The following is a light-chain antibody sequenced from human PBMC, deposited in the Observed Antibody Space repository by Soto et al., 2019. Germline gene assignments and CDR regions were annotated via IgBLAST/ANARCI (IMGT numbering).Light chain of an antibody. V-gene: IGLV2-14*01. CDR3: SSYRSSIIPVV. CDR1: STDIGYYDY. Sequence: QSALTQPASVSGSPGQSITMSCTGTSTDIGYYDYVSWYQQHPDKAPKLIIYGVSNRPSGVSGRFFGSKSGNTASLTISGLQPEDEADYYCSSYRSSIIPVVFGGGTKLTVL. CDR2: GVS. J-gene: IGLJ2*01.